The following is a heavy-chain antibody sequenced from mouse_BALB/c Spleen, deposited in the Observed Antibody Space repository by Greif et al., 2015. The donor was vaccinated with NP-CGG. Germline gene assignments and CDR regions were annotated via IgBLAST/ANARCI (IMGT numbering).Heavy chain of an antibody. V-gene: IGHV8-8*01. Sequence: QVTLKVCGPGILQPSQTLSLTCSFSGFSLSTSGMSVGWIRQPSGKGLEWLAHIWWNDDKYYNPALKSRLTISKDTSNNQVFLKIASVVTADTATYYCARIGVYYYGSSYWYFDVWGAGTTVTVSS. CDR2: IWWNDDK. CDR3: ARIGVYYYGSSYWYFDV. J-gene: IGHJ1*01. CDR1: GFSLSTSGMS. D-gene: IGHD1-1*01.